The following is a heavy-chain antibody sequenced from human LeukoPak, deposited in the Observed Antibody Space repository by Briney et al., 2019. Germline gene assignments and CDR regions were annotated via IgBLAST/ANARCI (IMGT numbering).Heavy chain of an antibody. CDR2: IYTSGST. J-gene: IGHJ4*02. CDR3: ARESIFYYYDSSGSLFFDY. Sequence: SETLSLTCTVSGGSIGSGSYYWSWIRQPAGKGLEWIGRIYTSGSTNYNPSLKSRVTISVDTSKNQFSLKLSSVTAADTAVYYCARESIFYYYDSSGSLFFDYWGQGTLVTVSS. CDR1: GGSIGSGSYY. V-gene: IGHV4-61*02. D-gene: IGHD3-22*01.